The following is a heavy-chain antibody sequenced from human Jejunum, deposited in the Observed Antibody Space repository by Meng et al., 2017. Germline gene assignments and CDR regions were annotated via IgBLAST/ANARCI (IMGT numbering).Heavy chain of an antibody. J-gene: IGHJ4*02. CDR3: AGGGLVRSTRGYFDY. Sequence: QIQLQQSGPGLVKPSQTLSLTCSIPGDSVSSNSAGWNWIRQSPSRGLEWLGRTYYRSKWYIDYAVSVKSRITTNPDTSKNQFSLHLNSVTPEDTAVYYCAGGGLVRSTRGYFDYWGQGTLVTVSS. CDR2: TYYRSKWYI. CDR1: GDSVSSNSAG. D-gene: IGHD1-26*01. V-gene: IGHV6-1*01.